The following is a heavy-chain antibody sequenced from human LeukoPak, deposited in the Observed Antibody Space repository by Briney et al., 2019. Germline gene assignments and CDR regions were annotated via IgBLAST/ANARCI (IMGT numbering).Heavy chain of an antibody. V-gene: IGHV3-9*01. J-gene: IGHJ4*02. Sequence: GGSLRLSCAASGFTFDDYAMHWVRQAPGKGLEWVSGISWNSGSIGYADSVKGRFTISRDNAKNSLYLQMNSLRAEDTAVYYCAPLPRDDYDPDYWGQGTLVSVSS. CDR3: APLPRDDYDPDY. CDR2: ISWNSGSI. CDR1: GFTFDDYA. D-gene: IGHD4-17*01.